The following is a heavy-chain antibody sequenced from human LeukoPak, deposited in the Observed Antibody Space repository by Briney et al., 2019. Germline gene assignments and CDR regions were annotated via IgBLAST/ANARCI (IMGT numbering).Heavy chain of an antibody. CDR3: AKDSSMVRGVIITYSDY. Sequence: GGSLRLSCAASGFTFSSYGMHWVRQAPGKGLEWVAFIRYDGSNKYYADSVKGRFTISRDNSKNTLYLQMNSLRAEDTAVYYCAKDSSMVRGVIITYSDYWGQGTLVTVSS. J-gene: IGHJ4*02. D-gene: IGHD3-10*01. V-gene: IGHV3-30*02. CDR2: IRYDGSNK. CDR1: GFTFSSYG.